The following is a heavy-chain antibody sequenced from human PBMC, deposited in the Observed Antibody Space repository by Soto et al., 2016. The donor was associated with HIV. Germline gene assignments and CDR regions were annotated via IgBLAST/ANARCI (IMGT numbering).Heavy chain of an antibody. CDR1: GFPFSSYW. D-gene: IGHD6-13*01. CDR2: INTDGSRT. Sequence: EVQLVESGGDLVQPGGSLRLSCAASGFPFSSYWMHWVXQAPGKGLVWVSCINTDGSRTEYADSVKGRFTISRDNAKNTVYLQMNSLRVEDTAVYYCTRDFSNSWYEYWGQGTLVTVSS. V-gene: IGHV3-74*03. J-gene: IGHJ4*02. CDR3: TRDFSNSWYEY.